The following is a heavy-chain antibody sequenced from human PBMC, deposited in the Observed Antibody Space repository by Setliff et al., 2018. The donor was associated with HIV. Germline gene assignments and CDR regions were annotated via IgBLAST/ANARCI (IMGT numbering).Heavy chain of an antibody. V-gene: IGHV4-4*07. CDR1: GGSMNSHY. J-gene: IGHJ1*01. D-gene: IGHD2-15*01. CDR3: ARDPYCSGDGCFRYYQH. CDR2: IYFSGRT. Sequence: PSETLSLTCTVSGGSMNSHYWSWIRQPAGRALEWIGRIYFSGRTNYNPSLKSRVKMSIDTSKNQFSLNLSSVTAADTAIYFCARDPYCSGDGCFRYYQHWGRGTLVTVSS.